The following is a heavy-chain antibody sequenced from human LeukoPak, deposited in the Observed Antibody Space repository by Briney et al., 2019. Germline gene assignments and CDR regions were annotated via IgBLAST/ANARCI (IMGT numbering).Heavy chain of an antibody. D-gene: IGHD5-18*01. V-gene: IGHV4-59*01. CDR3: ARSVYSYGSFDC. CDR1: GGSISSYY. J-gene: IGHJ4*02. Sequence: SETLSLTCTVSGGSISSYYWSWIRHPPGKGLEWIGYIYYSGSTNYNPSLKSRVTISVDTSKNQFSLKLSSVTAADTAVYYCARSVYSYGSFDCWGQGTLVTVSS. CDR2: IYYSGST.